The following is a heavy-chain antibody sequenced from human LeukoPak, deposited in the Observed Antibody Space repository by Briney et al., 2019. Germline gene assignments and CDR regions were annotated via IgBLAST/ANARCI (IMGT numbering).Heavy chain of an antibody. CDR1: GFTVSSNY. CDR2: IYSGGST. V-gene: IGHV3-53*05. D-gene: IGHD5-24*01. CDR3: ARDDRDGFFDY. J-gene: IGHJ4*02. Sequence: PGGSLRLSCAASGFTVSSNYMSWVRQAPGKGLEWVSVIYSGGSTYHADSVKGRFTISRDNSKNTLYLQMNSLKTEDTAVYYCARDDRDGFFDYWGQGTLVIVSS.